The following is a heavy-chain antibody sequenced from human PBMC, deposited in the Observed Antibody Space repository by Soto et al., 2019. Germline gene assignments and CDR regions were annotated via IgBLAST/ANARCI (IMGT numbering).Heavy chain of an antibody. CDR3: ASTSIAAHISNWFDP. D-gene: IGHD6-13*01. V-gene: IGHV4-39*01. CDR1: GGSISSSSYY. Sequence: PSETLSLTCTVSGGSISSSSYYWGWIRQPPGKGLEWIGSIYYSGSTYYNPSLKSRVTISVDTSKNQFSLKLSSVTAADTAVYYCASTSIAAHISNWFDPWGQGTLVTVSS. CDR2: IYYSGST. J-gene: IGHJ5*02.